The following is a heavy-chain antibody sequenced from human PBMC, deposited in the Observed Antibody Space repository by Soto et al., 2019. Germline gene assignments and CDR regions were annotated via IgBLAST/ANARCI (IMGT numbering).Heavy chain of an antibody. CDR2: ISSNGGST. D-gene: IGHD5-18*01. J-gene: IGHJ4*02. V-gene: IGHV3-64D*06. CDR3: VIPTTIQLWPRADY. Sequence: GGSLRLSCSASGFTFSSYAMHWVRQAPGKGLEYVSAISSNGGSTYYADSVKGRFTISRDNSKNTLYLQMSSLRAEDTAVYYCVIPTTIQLWPRADYWGQGTLVTVSS. CDR1: GFTFSSYA.